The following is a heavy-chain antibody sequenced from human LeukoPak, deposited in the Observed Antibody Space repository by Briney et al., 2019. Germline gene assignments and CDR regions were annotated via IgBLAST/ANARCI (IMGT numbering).Heavy chain of an antibody. CDR1: GGSISSYY. V-gene: IGHV4-59*01. J-gene: IGHJ4*02. CDR2: IYYSGST. Sequence: PPETLSLTCTVSGGSISSYYWSWIRQPPGKGLEWIGYIYYSGSTNYNPSLKSRVTISVDTSKNQFSLKLSSVTAADTAVYYCARGSIWFGELLTENWGQGTLVTVSS. D-gene: IGHD3-10*01. CDR3: ARGSIWFGELLTEN.